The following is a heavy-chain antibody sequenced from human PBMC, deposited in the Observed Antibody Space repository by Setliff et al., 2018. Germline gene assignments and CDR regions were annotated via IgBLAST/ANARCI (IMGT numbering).Heavy chain of an antibody. CDR2: FDPEDGET. D-gene: IGHD5-18*01. CDR3: ATSVSWIQLVLYPQGHPEPFDY. V-gene: IGHV1-24*01. J-gene: IGHJ4*02. CDR1: GYTLTELS. Sequence: ASVKVSCKVSGYTLTELSMHWVRQAPGKGLEWMGGFDPEDGETIYAQKFQGRVTMTEDTSTDTAYMELSSLRSEDTAVYYCATSVSWIQLVLYPQGHPEPFDYLGQGTLVTVSS.